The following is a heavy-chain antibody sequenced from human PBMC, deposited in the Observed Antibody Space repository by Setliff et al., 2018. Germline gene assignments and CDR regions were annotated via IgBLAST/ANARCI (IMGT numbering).Heavy chain of an antibody. V-gene: IGHV4-34*01. CDR1: GGSFSGYY. D-gene: IGHD2-2*01. CDR2: INHTGST. CDR3: ARGYCSSPSCFFAGWFDP. J-gene: IGHJ5*02. Sequence: SETLSLTCAVYGGSFSGYYWSWIRQPPGKGLEWIGEINHTGSTNYSPSLKSRVTISVDTSKNQFSLKLSSVTAADTAVYYCARGYCSSPSCFFAGWFDPWGQGTLVTVSS.